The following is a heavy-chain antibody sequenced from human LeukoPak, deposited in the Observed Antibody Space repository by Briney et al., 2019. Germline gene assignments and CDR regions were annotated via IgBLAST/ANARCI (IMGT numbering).Heavy chain of an antibody. D-gene: IGHD6-19*01. CDR1: GGSISSSSYY. CDR2: ISGSGGST. Sequence: ETLSLTCTVSGGSISSSSYYWGWIRQAPGKGLEWVSAISGSGGSTYYADSVKGRFTISRDNSKNTLYLQMNSLRAEDTAVYYCAKASYSSGWYWEDYWGQGTLVTVSS. J-gene: IGHJ4*02. CDR3: AKASYSSGWYWEDY. V-gene: IGHV3-23*01.